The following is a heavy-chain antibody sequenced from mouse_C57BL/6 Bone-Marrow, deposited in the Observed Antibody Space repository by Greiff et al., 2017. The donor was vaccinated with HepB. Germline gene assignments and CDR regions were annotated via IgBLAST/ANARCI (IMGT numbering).Heavy chain of an antibody. CDR3: TTFFLRRFAY. J-gene: IGHJ3*01. CDR2: IDPENGDT. V-gene: IGHV14-4*01. CDR1: GFNIKDDY. Sequence: VQLQQSGAELVRPGASVKLSCTASGFNIKDDYMHWVKQRPEQGLEWIGWIDPENGDTEYASKFQGKATITADTSSNTAYLQLSRLTSEDTAVYYCTTFFLRRFAYWGQGTLVTVSA.